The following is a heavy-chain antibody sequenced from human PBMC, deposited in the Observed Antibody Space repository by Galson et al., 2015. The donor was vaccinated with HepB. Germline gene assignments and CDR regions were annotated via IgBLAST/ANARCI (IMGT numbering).Heavy chain of an antibody. CDR1: GFTFSSYA. J-gene: IGHJ4*02. V-gene: IGHV3-30*04. CDR2: ISYDGSNK. D-gene: IGHD1-26*01. Sequence: SLRLSCAASGFTFSSYAMHWVRQAPGKGLEWVAVISYDGSNKYYADSVKGRFTISRDNSKNTLYLQMNSLRAEDTAVYYCARGLMTGGLDYWGQGTLVTVSS. CDR3: ARGLMTGGLDY.